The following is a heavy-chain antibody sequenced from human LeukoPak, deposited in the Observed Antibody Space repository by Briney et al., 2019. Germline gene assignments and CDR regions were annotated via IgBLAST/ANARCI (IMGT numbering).Heavy chain of an antibody. CDR1: GGSISSYY. V-gene: IGHV4-59*08. J-gene: IGHJ4*02. D-gene: IGHD3-10*02. CDR2: IYYSGST. CDR3: ARQFAVGKYYYVPEGYFDY. Sequence: SETLSLTCTVSGGSISSYYWSWIRQPPGKGLEWIGYIYYSGSTNYNPSLKSRVTISVDTSKNQFSLKLSSVTAADTAVYYCARQFAVGKYYYVPEGYFDYWGQGTLVTVSS.